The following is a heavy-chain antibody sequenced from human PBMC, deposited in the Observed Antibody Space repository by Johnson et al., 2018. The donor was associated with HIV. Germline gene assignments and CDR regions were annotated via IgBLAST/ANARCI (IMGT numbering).Heavy chain of an antibody. J-gene: IGHJ3*02. D-gene: IGHD5-12*01. Sequence: VHLVESGGGVVRPGGSLRLSCAASGFTFDDYGMSWVRQAPGKGLEWVSGINWNGGSTGYADSVKGRFTISRDSAKNTLCLQMNSLRAEDTAVFYCARDAKVGYGDAFDIWGHGTMVTVSS. CDR3: ARDAKVGYGDAFDI. V-gene: IGHV3-20*04. CDR1: GFTFDDYG. CDR2: INWNGGST.